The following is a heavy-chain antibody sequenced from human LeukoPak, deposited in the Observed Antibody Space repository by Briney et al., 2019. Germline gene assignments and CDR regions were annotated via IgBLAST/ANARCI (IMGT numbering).Heavy chain of an antibody. CDR2: ITGRST. CDR3: AKTITTWVFNY. Sequence: PGGSLRLSCAASGFTFSSYAMSWVRQAPGKGLEWVSAITGRSTYSADSVKGRFTISRDNSKNTLYLQMNSLRAADTAVYYCAKTITTWVFNYWGQGTLVTVSS. D-gene: IGHD2/OR15-2a*01. CDR1: GFTFSSYA. J-gene: IGHJ4*02. V-gene: IGHV3-23*01.